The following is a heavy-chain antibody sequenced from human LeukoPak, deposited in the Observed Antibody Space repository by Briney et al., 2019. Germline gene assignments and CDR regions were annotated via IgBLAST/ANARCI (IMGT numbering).Heavy chain of an antibody. CDR2: IYYSGST. J-gene: IGHJ5*02. CDR3: ARSWTPVVITTFGYLFDL. CDR1: GGSISSGDYY. V-gene: IGHV4-30-4*01. D-gene: IGHD3-22*01. Sequence: SQTLSLTCTVSGGSISSGDYYWSWIRQPPGKGLEWIGYIYYSGSTYYNPSLKSRVTISVDTSKNQFSLKLSSVTAADTAVYYCARSWTPVVITTFGYLFDLWGQGTLVTVSS.